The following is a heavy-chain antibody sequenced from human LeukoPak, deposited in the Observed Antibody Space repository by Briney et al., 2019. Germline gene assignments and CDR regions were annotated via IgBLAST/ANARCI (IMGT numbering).Heavy chain of an antibody. D-gene: IGHD6-25*01. J-gene: IGHJ3*02. Sequence: GASVKVSCKASGYTFTGYYMHWVRQAPGQGLEWMGWINPNSGGTNYAQKFQGRVTMTRDTSISTAYMELSRLRSEDTAVYYCATDRDSSVDAFDIWGQGTMVTVSS. CDR2: INPNSGGT. CDR3: ATDRDSSVDAFDI. V-gene: IGHV1-2*02. CDR1: GYTFTGYY.